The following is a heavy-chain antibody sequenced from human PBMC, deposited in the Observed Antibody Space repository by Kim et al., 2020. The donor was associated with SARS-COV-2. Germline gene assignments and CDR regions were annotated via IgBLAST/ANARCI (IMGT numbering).Heavy chain of an antibody. Sequence: GGSLRHSCAASGFTFSSYAVHWVRQAPGKGLEWVAVISYDGSNKYYADSVKGRFTISRDNSKNTLYLQMNSLRAEDTAVYYCARARESIAAAGTQEEFDYWGQGTLVTVSS. CDR2: ISYDGSNK. V-gene: IGHV3-30*04. CDR1: GFTFSSYA. D-gene: IGHD6-13*01. J-gene: IGHJ4*02. CDR3: ARARESIAAAGTQEEFDY.